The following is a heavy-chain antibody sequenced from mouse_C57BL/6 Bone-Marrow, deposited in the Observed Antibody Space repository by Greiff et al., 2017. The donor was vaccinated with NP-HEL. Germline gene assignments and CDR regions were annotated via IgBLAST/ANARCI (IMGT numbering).Heavy chain of an antibody. D-gene: IGHD1-1*01. Sequence: QVQLQQPGAELVMPGASVKLSCKASGYTFTSYWMHWVKQRPGQGLEWIGEIDPSDSYTNFNQKFKGKSTLTVDKSSSTAYMQLSSLTSEDSAVYYCAREANGSSYGRNYFDYWGQGTTLTVSS. J-gene: IGHJ2*01. CDR2: IDPSDSYT. CDR1: GYTFTSYW. V-gene: IGHV1-69*01. CDR3: AREANGSSYGRNYFDY.